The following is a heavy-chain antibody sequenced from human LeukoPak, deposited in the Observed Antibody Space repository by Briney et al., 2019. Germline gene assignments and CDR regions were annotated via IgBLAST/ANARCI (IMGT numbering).Heavy chain of an antibody. D-gene: IGHD1-26*01. J-gene: IGHJ4*02. CDR3: AKDSGSGSYYDFDY. CDR1: GFTFSSYA. Sequence: GGSLRLSCAASGFTFSSYAMSCVRQAPSKGLEWVSAISGSGGSTYYADSVKGRFTISRDNSKNTLYLQMNSLRAEDTAVYYCAKDSGSGSYYDFDYWGQGTPVTVSS. V-gene: IGHV3-23*01. CDR2: ISGSGGST.